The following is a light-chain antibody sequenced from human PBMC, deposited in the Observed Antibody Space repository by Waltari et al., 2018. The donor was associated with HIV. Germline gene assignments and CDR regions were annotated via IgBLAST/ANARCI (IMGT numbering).Light chain of an antibody. CDR2: DVD. J-gene: IGKJ4*01. CDR1: QDINSY. CDR3: QQYYILPIT. V-gene: IGKV1-33*01. Sequence: DIQLTQSPSSLPASLGESVTINCQASQDINSYLNWYQKKPGKAPKLLIYDVDNFETGVPSRFSGSGVGTHFTLTISHLQVEYLATYYCQQYYILPITFGGGTKVDMK.